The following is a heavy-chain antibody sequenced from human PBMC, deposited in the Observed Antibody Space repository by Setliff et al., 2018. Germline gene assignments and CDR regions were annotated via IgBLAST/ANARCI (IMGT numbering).Heavy chain of an antibody. CDR1: GGSFSGYY. D-gene: IGHD5-18*01. Sequence: SETLSLTCAVYGGSFSGYYWSWIRQPPGKGLEWIGEINHSGSTNYNPSLKSRVTISVDTSKNQFSLKLSSMTAADTAVYYCARVPGRGYSYGYVDYWGQGTLVTVSS. CDR2: INHSGST. V-gene: IGHV4-34*01. J-gene: IGHJ4*02. CDR3: ARVPGRGYSYGYVDY.